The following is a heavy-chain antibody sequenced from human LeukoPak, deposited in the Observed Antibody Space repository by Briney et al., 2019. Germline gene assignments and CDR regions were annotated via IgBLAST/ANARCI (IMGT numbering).Heavy chain of an antibody. CDR3: AKRSSTSSGYFDL. Sequence: GGTLRLSCAASGFTFNNYAMTWVRQAPGKGLEWVSAITGTGAYTNYADSVKGRFTISRDNSKNTMYLQMNSLRAEDTAIYYCAKRSSTSSGYFDLWGWGTLVTVSS. D-gene: IGHD3-22*01. J-gene: IGHJ4*02. CDR2: ITGTGAYT. V-gene: IGHV3-23*01. CDR1: GFTFNNYA.